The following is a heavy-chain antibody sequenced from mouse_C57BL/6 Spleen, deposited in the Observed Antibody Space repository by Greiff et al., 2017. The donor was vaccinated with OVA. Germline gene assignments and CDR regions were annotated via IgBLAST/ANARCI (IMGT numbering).Heavy chain of an antibody. J-gene: IGHJ3*01. CDR2: INPNNGGT. Sequence: VQLQQSGPELVKPGASVKISCKASGYTFTDYYMNWVQQSHGKSLEWIGDINPNNGGTSYNQKFKGKATLTVDKSSSTAYMAFRSLTSEVSAVYYCASVGNPALFAYWGQGTLVTVSA. D-gene: IGHD2-1*01. V-gene: IGHV1-26*01. CDR1: GYTFTDYY. CDR3: ASVGNPALFAY.